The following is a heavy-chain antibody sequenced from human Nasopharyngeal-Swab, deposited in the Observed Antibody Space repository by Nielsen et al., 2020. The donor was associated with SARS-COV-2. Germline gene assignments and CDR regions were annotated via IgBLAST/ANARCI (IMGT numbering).Heavy chain of an antibody. D-gene: IGHD3-16*01. CDR2: IYYSGST. Sequence: QAPGKGLEWIGSIYYSGSTYYNPSLKSRVTISVDTSKNQFSLKLSSVTAADTAVYYYARRVARAPRHEGDYYYGMDVWGQGTTVTVSS. CDR3: ARRVARAPRHEGDYYYGMDV. J-gene: IGHJ6*02. V-gene: IGHV4-39*01.